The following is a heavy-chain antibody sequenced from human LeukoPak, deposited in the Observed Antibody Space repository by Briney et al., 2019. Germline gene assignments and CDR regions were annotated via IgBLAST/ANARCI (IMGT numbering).Heavy chain of an antibody. V-gene: IGHV5-10-1*01. CDR1: GYNVTSYW. D-gene: IGHD2-15*01. Sequence: GESLRISCKGSGYNVTSYWITWVRQMPGKGLEWMGRIDPRDSYTNYSPSFQGHVAISLDKSISTAYLQWSSLKASDTAMYYCARGEDCSGGNCYDDYWGQGTLVTVSS. CDR2: IDPRDSYT. J-gene: IGHJ4*02. CDR3: ARGEDCSGGNCYDDY.